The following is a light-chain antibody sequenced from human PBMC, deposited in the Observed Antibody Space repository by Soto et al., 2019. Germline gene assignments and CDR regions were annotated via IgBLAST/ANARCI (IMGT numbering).Light chain of an antibody. Sequence: DIQMTQSPSSLSASVGDIVTINFRASQDISNFLAWYQQKPGKVPKLLIYAAFTLQSGVPSRFSGSGSGTDFTLTISSLQPEDVATYYCQKYNSALWTFGQGTNVDIK. J-gene: IGKJ1*01. V-gene: IGKV1-27*01. CDR2: AAF. CDR3: QKYNSALWT. CDR1: QDISNF.